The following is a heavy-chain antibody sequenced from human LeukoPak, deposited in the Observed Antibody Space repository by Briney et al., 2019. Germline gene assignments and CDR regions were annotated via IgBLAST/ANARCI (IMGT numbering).Heavy chain of an antibody. CDR2: IIPIFGAT. V-gene: IGHV1-69*05. CDR3: ARGMGLYYDSSGYYGILDY. J-gene: IGHJ4*02. D-gene: IGHD3-22*01. Sequence: ASVKVSCKASGGTFSNYTINWVRQAPGQGLGWMGRIIPIFGATNYAQKFQGRVTITTDESTSTAYMELSSLRSEDTAVYYCARGMGLYYDSSGYYGILDYWGQGTLVTVSS. CDR1: GGTFSNYT.